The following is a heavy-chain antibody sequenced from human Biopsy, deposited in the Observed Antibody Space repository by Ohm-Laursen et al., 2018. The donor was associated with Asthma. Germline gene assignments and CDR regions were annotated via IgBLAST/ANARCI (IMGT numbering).Heavy chain of an antibody. D-gene: IGHD6-19*01. Sequence: GSLRLSCAASGFTFSDYYMSWIRQAPGKGLEWISYINGKSNSIEYADSVKGRFTTSRDNAKNSLYLQMNSLRAEDTAVYYCARDSYSSGLYDDFESWGQGTLVTVSS. CDR3: ARDSYSSGLYDDFES. CDR1: GFTFSDYY. CDR2: INGKSNSI. J-gene: IGHJ4*02. V-gene: IGHV3-11*01.